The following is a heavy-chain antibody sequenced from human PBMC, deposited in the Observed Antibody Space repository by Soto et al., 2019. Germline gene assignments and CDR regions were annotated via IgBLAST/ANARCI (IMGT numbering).Heavy chain of an antibody. CDR3: ARPQFSGTYHDTFNI. Sequence: PSETLSLTCTVSGPSISSSTYYWGWIRQPPGKGLEWIGSVYYSENTYYNLSLKSRVTISVDTSKNLFSLKLTTVTAADTAMYYCARPQFSGTYHDTFNIWGQGTMVTVSS. J-gene: IGHJ3*02. V-gene: IGHV4-39*02. CDR1: GPSISSSTYY. D-gene: IGHD1-26*01. CDR2: VYYSENT.